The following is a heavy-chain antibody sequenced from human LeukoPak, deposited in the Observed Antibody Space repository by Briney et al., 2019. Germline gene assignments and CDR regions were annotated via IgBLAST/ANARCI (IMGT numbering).Heavy chain of an antibody. V-gene: IGHV4-38-2*02. CDR1: GYSISSGYY. Sequence: SETLSLTCTVSGYSISSGYYWGWIRQPPGKGLEWIGYIYYSGSTNYNPSLKSRVTISVDTSKNQFSLKLSSVTAADTAVYYCARVAVGMLPSFGESPIYYYYYMDVWGKGTTVTISS. CDR3: ARVAVGMLPSFGESPIYYYYYMDV. J-gene: IGHJ6*03. CDR2: IYYSGST. D-gene: IGHD3-10*01.